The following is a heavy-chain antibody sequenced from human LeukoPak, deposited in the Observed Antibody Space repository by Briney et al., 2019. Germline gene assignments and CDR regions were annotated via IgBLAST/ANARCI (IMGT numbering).Heavy chain of an antibody. Sequence: SETLSHTCTVSGGSISSYYWSWIRQPPGKGLEWIGYIYYSGSTNYNPSLKSRVTISVDTSKNQFSLKLSSVTAADTAVYYCARMRPTVAVAGTFWFDPWGQGTLVTVSS. D-gene: IGHD6-19*01. CDR2: IYYSGST. J-gene: IGHJ5*02. CDR3: ARMRPTVAVAGTFWFDP. CDR1: GGSISSYY. V-gene: IGHV4-59*01.